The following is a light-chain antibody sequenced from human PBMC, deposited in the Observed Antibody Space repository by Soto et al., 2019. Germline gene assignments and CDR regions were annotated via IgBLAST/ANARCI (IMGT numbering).Light chain of an antibody. J-gene: IGLJ1*01. CDR1: SSDDGGYNY. CDR2: DVS. V-gene: IGLV2-14*01. CDR3: SSYTSSSTLYV. Sequence: QSVLTQPASVSGSPGQSITISCPGTSSDDGGYNYVSWYQQHPGKAPKLMIYDVSNRPSGVSNRFSGSKSGNTASLTISGLQAEDEADYYCSSYTSSSTLYVFGTGTKVTVL.